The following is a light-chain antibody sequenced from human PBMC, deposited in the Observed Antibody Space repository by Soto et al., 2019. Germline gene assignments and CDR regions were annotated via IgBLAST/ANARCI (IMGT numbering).Light chain of an antibody. CDR1: QSISYW. J-gene: IGKJ3*01. CDR2: KAS. Sequence: DIQMTQSPSTLSASVGDRVTITCRASQSISYWLAWYQQKPGKAPNLLIYKASSLESGVPSRFSGSGSGTEFTLTISNLQPDEFASYYCQQYNSYPLTFGPGTKVDIK. CDR3: QQYNSYPLT. V-gene: IGKV1-5*03.